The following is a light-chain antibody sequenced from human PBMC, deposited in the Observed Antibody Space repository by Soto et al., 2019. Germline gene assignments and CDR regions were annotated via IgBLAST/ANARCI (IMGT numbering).Light chain of an antibody. V-gene: IGKV1-39*01. CDR2: AAS. Sequence: DIRMTQSPSSLSASVGDSITITCRASQNITNYLNWYQQKPGKVPQFLIYAASSLRSGVPSRFSGSGSGTEFTLTITNLQPEDSATYYCQQSFSAPLTCGPGPKVNI. CDR1: QNITNY. CDR3: QQSFSAPLT. J-gene: IGKJ3*01.